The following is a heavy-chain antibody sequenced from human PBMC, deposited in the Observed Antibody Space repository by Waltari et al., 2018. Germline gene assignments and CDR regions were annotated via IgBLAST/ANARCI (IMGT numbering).Heavy chain of an antibody. Sequence: EVQLVESGGGLVQPGGSLRLSCAASGFTFSSYDMNWVRQAPGKGLEWVSYISSSGSTIYYADSVKGRFTISRDNAKNSLYLQMNSLRAEDTAVYYCASHYYDLDYWGQGTLVTVSS. D-gene: IGHD3-3*01. CDR1: GFTFSSYD. CDR3: ASHYYDLDY. V-gene: IGHV3-48*03. J-gene: IGHJ4*02. CDR2: ISSSGSTI.